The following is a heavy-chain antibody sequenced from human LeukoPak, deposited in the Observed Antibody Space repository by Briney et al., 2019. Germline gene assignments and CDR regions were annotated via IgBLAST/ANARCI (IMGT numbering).Heavy chain of an antibody. D-gene: IGHD3/OR15-3a*01. Sequence: PSETLPLTCDVSGYDITSGYYWAWMRQPPGKGLEWIGSIYHTGSSEYNPSLRSRVTLSVDTSKNQFFLRLTSVTAADTAVYYCARDHRAMNFSFDPWGRGTLVTVSS. J-gene: IGHJ5*02. CDR1: GYDITSGYY. CDR3: ARDHRAMNFSFDP. CDR2: IYHTGSS. V-gene: IGHV4-38-2*02.